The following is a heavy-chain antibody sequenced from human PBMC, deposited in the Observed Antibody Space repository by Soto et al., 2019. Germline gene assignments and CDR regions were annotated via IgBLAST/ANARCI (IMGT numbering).Heavy chain of an antibody. J-gene: IGHJ5*01. CDR2: IKSKTDGGTT. CDR3: TTYNSSRRYGGSLNGLDP. D-gene: IGHD2-2*01. Sequence: RVSQKKRKGLEWVGRIKSKTDGGTTDYAAPVKGRFTISRDDSKNTLYLQMNSLKSDDTALYYCTTYNSSRRYGGSLNGLDPWGEGTLVTGSS. V-gene: IGHV3-15*01.